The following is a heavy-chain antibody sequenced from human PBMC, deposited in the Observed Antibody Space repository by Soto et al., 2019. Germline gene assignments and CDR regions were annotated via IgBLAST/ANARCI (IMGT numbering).Heavy chain of an antibody. CDR1: GFTFSSYS. CDR3: ARDWGPYNWNYDY. CDR2: ISSSSSYI. Sequence: GGSLRLSCAASGFTFSSYSMNWVRQAPGKGLEWVSSISSSSSYIYYADSVKGRFTISRDNAKNSLYLQMNSLRAEDTAVYYCARDWGPYNWNYDYWGQGTLVTVSS. J-gene: IGHJ4*02. D-gene: IGHD1-7*01. V-gene: IGHV3-21*01.